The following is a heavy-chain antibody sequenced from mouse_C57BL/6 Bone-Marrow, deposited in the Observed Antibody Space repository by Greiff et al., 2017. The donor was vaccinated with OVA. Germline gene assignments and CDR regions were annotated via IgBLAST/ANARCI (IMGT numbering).Heavy chain of an antibody. CDR2: IHPNSGST. CDR1: GYTFTSYW. V-gene: IGHV1-64*01. D-gene: IGHD1-1*01. Sequence: VQLQQSGAELVKPGASVKLSCKASGYTFTSYWMHWVKQRPGQGLEWIGMIHPNSGSTNYNEKFKSKATLTVDKSSSTAYMQLSSLTSEDSAVYYCARRDYYGSSCWFAYWGQGTLVTVSA. CDR3: ARRDYYGSSCWFAY. J-gene: IGHJ3*01.